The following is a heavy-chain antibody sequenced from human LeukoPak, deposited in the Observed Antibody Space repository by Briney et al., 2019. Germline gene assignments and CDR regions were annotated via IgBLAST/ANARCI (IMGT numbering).Heavy chain of an antibody. Sequence: ASAKVSWKVSGYTLTELSMHWVRQAPGKGLEWMGGFDPEDGETIYAQKFQGRVTMTEDTSTDTAYMELSSLRSEDTAVYYCATTKIVGALPLIWGQGTMVTVSS. CDR3: ATTKIVGALPLI. J-gene: IGHJ3*02. CDR2: FDPEDGET. V-gene: IGHV1-24*01. CDR1: GYTLTELS. D-gene: IGHD1-26*01.